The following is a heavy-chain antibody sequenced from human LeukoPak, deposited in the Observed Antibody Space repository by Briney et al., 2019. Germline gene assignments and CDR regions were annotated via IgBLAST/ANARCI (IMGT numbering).Heavy chain of an antibody. V-gene: IGHV3-23*01. D-gene: IGHD1-14*01. CDR2: FSGSGDSA. J-gene: IGHJ4*02. CDR1: GFTFSSYA. CDR3: VRGDNRDY. Sequence: GGSLRLSCAASGFTFSSYAMSWVRQAPGKGLEWVSGFSGSGDSADYADSVRGRFTISRDNSKNTLFLLMNSLRVEDTSVYYCVRGDNRDYWGQGTLVTVSS.